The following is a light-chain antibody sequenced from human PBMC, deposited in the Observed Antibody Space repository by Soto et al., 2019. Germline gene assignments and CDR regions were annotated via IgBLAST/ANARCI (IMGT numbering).Light chain of an antibody. CDR1: SGHSTYI. Sequence: QLVLTQSSSASASLGSSVKLTCILSSGHSTYIIAWHQQQPGKAPRFLMTLDRSGSYNRGSGVPDRFSGSSSGADRYLTIPTLQFEDEGDYYCETWYSNTHKVFGGGTKVTVL. J-gene: IGLJ3*02. V-gene: IGLV4-60*02. CDR3: ETWYSNTHKV. CDR2: LDRSGSY.